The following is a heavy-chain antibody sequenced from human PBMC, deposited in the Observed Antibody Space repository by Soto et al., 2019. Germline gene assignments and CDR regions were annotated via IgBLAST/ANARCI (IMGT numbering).Heavy chain of an antibody. CDR2: ISGTGGTT. V-gene: IGHV3-23*01. D-gene: IGHD6-25*01. CDR3: AKFFVETGGSSGWPWSFHF. CDR1: GFTFSSYA. Sequence: GGSLRLSCAASGFTFSSYAMSWVRQAPGKGLKWVSAISGTGGTTYYADSVKGRFTISRDNSRNTLLLQMNSLRAEDTAIYYCAKFFVETGGSSGWPWSFHFWGQGTLVTVSS. J-gene: IGHJ4*02.